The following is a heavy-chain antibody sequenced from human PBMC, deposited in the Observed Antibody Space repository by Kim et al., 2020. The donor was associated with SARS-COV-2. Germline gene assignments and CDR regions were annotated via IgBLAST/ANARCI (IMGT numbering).Heavy chain of an antibody. CDR2: IRNKVGNYAT. CDR3: ARYIGGWVEGN. J-gene: IGHJ4*02. D-gene: IGHD6-19*01. V-gene: IGHV3-73*01. Sequence: GGSLRLSCEASGFTFSGSAIHWVRQPSGKGLEWVGRIRNKVGNYATAYAASVRGRFIVSRDESKNTAFLEMNSLKTEDTAVYYCARYIGGWVEGNWGRGTLVTVSS. CDR1: GFTFSGSA.